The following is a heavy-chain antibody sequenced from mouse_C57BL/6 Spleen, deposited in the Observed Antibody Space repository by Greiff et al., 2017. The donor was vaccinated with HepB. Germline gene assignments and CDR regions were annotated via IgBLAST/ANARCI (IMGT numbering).Heavy chain of an antibody. CDR2: IYPGDGDT. J-gene: IGHJ3*01. V-gene: IGHV1-80*01. CDR1: GYAFSSYW. D-gene: IGHD2-4*01. CDR3: ARRDYDYDWFAY. Sequence: QVQLKQSGAELVKPGASVKISCKASGYAFSSYWMNWVKQRPGKGLEWIGQIYPGDGDTNYNGKFKGKATLTADKSSSTAYMQLSSLTSEDSAVYFCARRDYDYDWFAYWGQGTLVTVSA.